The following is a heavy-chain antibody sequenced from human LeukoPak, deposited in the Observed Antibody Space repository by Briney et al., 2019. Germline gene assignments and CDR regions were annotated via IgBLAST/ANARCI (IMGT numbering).Heavy chain of an antibody. V-gene: IGHV3-7*01. J-gene: IGHJ4*02. CDR2: IKQDGSEK. CDR3: ARDGDTRLDY. D-gene: IGHD3-16*01. CDR1: GFTLSSYW. Sequence: GGSLRLSCAASGFTLSSYWMSWVRQAPGKGLEWVANIKQDGSEKYYVDSVKGRFTISRDNAKNSLYLQMNSLRAEDTAVYYCARDGDTRLDYWGQGTLVTVSS.